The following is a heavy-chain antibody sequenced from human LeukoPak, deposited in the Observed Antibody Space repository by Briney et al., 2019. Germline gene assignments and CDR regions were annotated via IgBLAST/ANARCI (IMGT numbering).Heavy chain of an antibody. CDR2: IDYSGTT. J-gene: IGHJ5*02. Sequence: SETLSLTCAVSGYSISRSNWWGWIRQPPGKGLEWIGYIDYSGTTYYSPSLKSRVTMSVDTTKNLFSLKLHSVSAVDTAVYYCSRYSGSQGWFDPWGQGTLVTVSS. V-gene: IGHV4-28*01. CDR3: SRYSGSQGWFDP. D-gene: IGHD1-26*01. CDR1: GYSISRSNW.